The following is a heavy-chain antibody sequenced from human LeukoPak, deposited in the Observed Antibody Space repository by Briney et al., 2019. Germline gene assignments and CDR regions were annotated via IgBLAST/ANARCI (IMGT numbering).Heavy chain of an antibody. CDR1: GFTFSSYE. Sequence: PGGSLRLSCAASGFTFSSYELYWVRQAPGEGVEWISYISSRSITIKYADSVRGRFTISRDDARESLYLQMNTLRAEDTAIYYCGASRQYVGAFDIWGQGTLVTVSS. J-gene: IGHJ3*02. CDR3: GASRQYVGAFDI. CDR2: ISSRSITI. D-gene: IGHD3-16*01. V-gene: IGHV3-48*03.